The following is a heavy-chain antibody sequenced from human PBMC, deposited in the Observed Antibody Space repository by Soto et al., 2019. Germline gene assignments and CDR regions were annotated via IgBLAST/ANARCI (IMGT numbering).Heavy chain of an antibody. CDR2: ITRSGSTI. J-gene: IGHJ6*02. CDR1: GFTFSSYE. CDR3: ARVDSRGYYYGMDV. D-gene: IGHD3-10*01. V-gene: IGHV3-48*03. Sequence: GGSLRLSCAASGFTFSSYEMKWVRQAPDKGLEWVSYITRSGSTIYYADSVKGRFTISRDNAKNSLHLQMNSLRAEDTAVYYCARVDSRGYYYGMDVWGQGTTVTVSS.